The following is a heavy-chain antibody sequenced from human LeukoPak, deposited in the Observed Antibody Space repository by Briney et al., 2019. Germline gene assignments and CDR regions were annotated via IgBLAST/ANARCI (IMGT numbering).Heavy chain of an antibody. CDR3: ARDRAYSYGTRYFDY. D-gene: IGHD5-18*01. J-gene: IGHJ4*02. V-gene: IGHV4-59*01. Sequence: PSETLSLTCTVSGGSISSYYWSWIRQPPGKGLEWIGYIYYSGSTNYNPSLKSRVTILVDTSKNQFSLKLSSVTAADTAVYYCARDRAYSYGTRYFDYWGQGTLVTVSS. CDR1: GGSISSYY. CDR2: IYYSGST.